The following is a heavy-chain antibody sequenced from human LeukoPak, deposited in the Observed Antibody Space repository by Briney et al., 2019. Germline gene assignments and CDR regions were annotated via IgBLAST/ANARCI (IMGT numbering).Heavy chain of an antibody. CDR2: IKQDGSEK. D-gene: IGHD2-15*01. CDR3: ARDPCSGGSCYPPGPYFLDY. CDR1: GFTFSSYA. Sequence: TGGSLRLSCAASGFTFSSYAMSWVRQAPGKGLEWVANIKQDGSEKYYVDSVKGRFTISRDNAKNSLYLQMNSLRAEDTAVYYCARDPCSGGSCYPPGPYFLDYWGQGTLVTVSS. V-gene: IGHV3-7*01. J-gene: IGHJ4*02.